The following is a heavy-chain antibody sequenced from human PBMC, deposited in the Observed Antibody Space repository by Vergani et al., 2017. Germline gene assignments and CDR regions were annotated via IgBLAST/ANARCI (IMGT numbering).Heavy chain of an antibody. J-gene: IGHJ4*02. CDR1: GFTFTSYS. CDR2: ISGVGDTI. D-gene: IGHD1-26*01. Sequence: EVRLAESGGGLVQPGGSLRLSCAVSGFTFTSYSMNWVRQAPGNGLEWVSYISGVGDTINYADSVKGRFTISRDNSLHLQMNSLRVEDTAVYYCARGIVGGLEFDNWGQGTLVTVSS. CDR3: ARGIVGGLEFDN. V-gene: IGHV3-48*01.